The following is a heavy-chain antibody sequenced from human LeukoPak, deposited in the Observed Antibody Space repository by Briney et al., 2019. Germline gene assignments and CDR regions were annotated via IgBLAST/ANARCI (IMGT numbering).Heavy chain of an antibody. CDR1: AYTFTNYD. CDR3: ARGAGSGYWYYFDY. Sequence: GASVKVSCKASAYTFTNYDISWVRQAPGQRLEWMGWINAGNGNTKYSQKFQGRVTITRDTSASTAYMELSSLRSEDTAVYYCARGAGSGYWYYFDYWGQGTLVTVSS. V-gene: IGHV1-3*01. J-gene: IGHJ4*02. D-gene: IGHD3-22*01. CDR2: INAGNGNT.